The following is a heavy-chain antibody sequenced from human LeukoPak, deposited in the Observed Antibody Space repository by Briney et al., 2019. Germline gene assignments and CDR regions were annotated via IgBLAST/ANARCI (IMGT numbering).Heavy chain of an antibody. CDR2: IKQDGSEK. Sequence: GGSLRLSCAASGFTFSSYWMSWVRQAPGKGLEWVANIKQDGSEKYYVDSVKGRFTISRDNAKNSLYLQMNNLRAEDTAVYYCAREGVGYYLDQWGQGTLVTVSS. CDR3: AREGVGYYLDQ. CDR1: GFTFSSYW. V-gene: IGHV3-7*01. D-gene: IGHD2-15*01. J-gene: IGHJ4*02.